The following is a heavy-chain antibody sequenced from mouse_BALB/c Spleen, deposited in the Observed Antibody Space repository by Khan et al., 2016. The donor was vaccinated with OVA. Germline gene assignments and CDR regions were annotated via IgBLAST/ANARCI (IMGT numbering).Heavy chain of an antibody. Sequence: QVQLQQSGAELARPGASVKMSCKASGYTFTSYTIHWIKKRPGPGLEWIGYINPSNGYTHYNQKFKDKATLTTDKSSTTAYLQLSSLTSDDSAVYNGVRDGAYHRNDGWFAYWGQGTLGTVSA. CDR2: INPSNGYT. CDR1: GYTFTSYT. D-gene: IGHD2-14*01. J-gene: IGHJ3*01. V-gene: IGHV1-4*01. CDR3: VRDGAYHRNDGWFAY.